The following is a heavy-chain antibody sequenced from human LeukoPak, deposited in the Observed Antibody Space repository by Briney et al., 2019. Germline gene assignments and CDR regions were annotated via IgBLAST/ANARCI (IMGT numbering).Heavy chain of an antibody. Sequence: GGSLRLSCAASGFTFSIFSMHWVRQAPGTGLEWVALMSNGGGNRYYADSVKGRFTISRDNSKNTLYLQMNSLRAEDTALYYCAKERGYSGYFDYWGQGTLVTVSS. V-gene: IGHV3-30*18. D-gene: IGHD5-12*01. J-gene: IGHJ4*02. CDR1: GFTFSIFS. CDR3: AKERGYSGYFDY. CDR2: MSNGGGNR.